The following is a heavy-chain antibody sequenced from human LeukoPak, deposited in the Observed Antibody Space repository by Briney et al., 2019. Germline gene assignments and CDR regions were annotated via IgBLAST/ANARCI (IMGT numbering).Heavy chain of an antibody. CDR1: GGTFSSYA. CDR2: IIPIFGTA. Sequence: ASVKVSCKASGGTFSSYAISWVRQAPGQGLEWMGGIIPIFGTANYAQKFQGRVTITTDESTSTAYMELSSLRSEDTAVYYCAREGYCSSTSCYTGNWFDPWGQGTLVTVSS. J-gene: IGHJ5*02. D-gene: IGHD2-2*02. V-gene: IGHV1-69*05. CDR3: AREGYCSSTSCYTGNWFDP.